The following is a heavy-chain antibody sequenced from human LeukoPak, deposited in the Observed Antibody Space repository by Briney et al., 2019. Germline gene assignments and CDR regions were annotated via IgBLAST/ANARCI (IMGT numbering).Heavy chain of an antibody. J-gene: IGHJ4*02. CDR3: ARVNPSCGGDCYTDY. D-gene: IGHD2-21*02. CDR2: IYYSGST. V-gene: IGHV4-61*01. CDR1: GYSISSGYY. Sequence: SETLSLTCTVSGYSISSGYYWSWIRQPPGKGLEWIGYIYYSGSTNYNPSLKSRVTISVDTSKNQFSLKLSSVTAADTAVYYCARVNPSCGGDCYTDYWGQGTLVTVSS.